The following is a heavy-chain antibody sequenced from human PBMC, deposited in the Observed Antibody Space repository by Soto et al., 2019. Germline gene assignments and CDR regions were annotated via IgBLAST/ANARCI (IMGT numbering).Heavy chain of an antibody. CDR1: FLPFPGYY. J-gene: IGHJ5*02. CDR3: ARGPLLNSSPSGTKYDP. V-gene: IGHV4-34*01. CDR2: INHSGST. D-gene: IGHD6-6*01. Sequence: LSLTSAFDFLPFPGYYWRWLRQPPGKGLEWIGEINHSGSTNYNPSLKSRVTISVDTSKNQFSLKLSSVTAADTAVYYCARGPLLNSSPSGTKYDPWGQG.